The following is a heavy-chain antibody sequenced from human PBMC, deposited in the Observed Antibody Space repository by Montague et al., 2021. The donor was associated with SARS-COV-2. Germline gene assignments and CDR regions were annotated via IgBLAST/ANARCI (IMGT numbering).Heavy chain of an antibody. Sequence: SETLSLTCAVYTTSFSGYYRGWIRQSPGKGLELIGEIDQSGKTNSNPTLKRRVTISAYTSKSQFSLKLNSVTAADTAVYYCVRGWGSWFHWGQGTLVTVSS. CDR1: TTSFSGYY. D-gene: IGHD3-16*01. CDR3: VRGWGSWFH. V-gene: IGHV4-34*01. CDR2: IDQSGKT. J-gene: IGHJ4*02.